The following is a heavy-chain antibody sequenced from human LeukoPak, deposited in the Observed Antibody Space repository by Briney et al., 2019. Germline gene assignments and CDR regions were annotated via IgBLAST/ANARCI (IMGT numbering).Heavy chain of an antibody. CDR1: GFIFSNYA. V-gene: IGHV3-23*01. Sequence: GGSLRLSCAASGFIFSNYAMSWVRQAPGKGLEWVSSTVSRGTTQYADSVKGRFTVSRDTSKNTLYLQMNSLRADDTAVYYCAKGRPDIVVVPAAPYYYYGMDVWGQGTTVTVSS. CDR3: AKGRPDIVVVPAAPYYYYGMDV. J-gene: IGHJ6*02. D-gene: IGHD2-2*01. CDR2: TVSRGTT.